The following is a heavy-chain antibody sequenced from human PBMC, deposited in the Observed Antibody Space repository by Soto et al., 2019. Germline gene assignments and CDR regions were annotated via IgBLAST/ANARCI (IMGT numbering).Heavy chain of an antibody. J-gene: IGHJ6*02. CDR3: ARGVVYRDVGLAYGMDV. D-gene: IGHD3-22*01. V-gene: IGHV4-34*01. CDR2: INYSGST. CDR1: VESFSNHY. Sequence: AETLAVSCAVYVESFSNHYWTWIRQSPGKGLEWVGEINYSGSTRYNWSLGSRVTISVDTSKNQFSLMVTSVTAEDTAVYYCARGVVYRDVGLAYGMDVWGQGTTVTVSS.